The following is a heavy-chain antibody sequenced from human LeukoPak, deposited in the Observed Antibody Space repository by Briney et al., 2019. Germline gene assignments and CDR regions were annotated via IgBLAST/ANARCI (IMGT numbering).Heavy chain of an antibody. D-gene: IGHD2-2*01. Sequence: PSETLSLTCTVSGDSINDYYWTWIRQPPEKRLEWIGYIYYSGTTTYNPSLGSRVTISLDTSKNQFSLTLTSVTAADTAVYYCARRFCSSAGCHRTFNYFDPWGQGILVTVSS. CDR3: ARRFCSSAGCHRTFNYFDP. CDR2: IYYSGTT. CDR1: GDSINDYY. V-gene: IGHV4-59*12. J-gene: IGHJ5*02.